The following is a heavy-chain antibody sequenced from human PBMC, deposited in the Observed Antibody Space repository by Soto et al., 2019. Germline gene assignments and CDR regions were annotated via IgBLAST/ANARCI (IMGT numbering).Heavy chain of an antibody. J-gene: IGHJ4*02. V-gene: IGHV1-3*01. CDR1: TYIFTTYT. Sequence: GASVKVSCKASTYIFTTYTLHWVRQAPGQRLEWMGWITAGNGYTKYSQKFQGRVTITRDTSASTVYMDLSSLRSEDTAVYYCARDCSSTSCSYHFDSGGGENRVTVPS. CDR2: ITAGNGYT. CDR3: ARDCSSTSCSYHFDS. D-gene: IGHD2-15*01.